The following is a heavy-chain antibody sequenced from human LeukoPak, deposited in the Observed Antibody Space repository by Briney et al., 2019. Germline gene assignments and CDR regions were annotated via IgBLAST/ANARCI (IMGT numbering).Heavy chain of an antibody. J-gene: IGHJ5*02. CDR2: IYPRDSNT. Sequence: GESLKISCKGSGYSFTSYWIGWVRQMPGKGLEWMGIIYPRDSNTIYSPSFQGQVTISVDTSINTAYLQRISLKASDTAMYYCARHPIAAGGAYNWFDPWGQGTLVTVSS. CDR3: ARHPIAAGGAYNWFDP. CDR1: GYSFTSYW. V-gene: IGHV5-51*01. D-gene: IGHD6-13*01.